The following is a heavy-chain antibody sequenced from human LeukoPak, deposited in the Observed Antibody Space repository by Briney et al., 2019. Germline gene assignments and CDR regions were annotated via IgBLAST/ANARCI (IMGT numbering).Heavy chain of an antibody. CDR3: ARGQQNGYSSGWSFDS. V-gene: IGHV3-30*03. CDR1: GFTFRSYG. D-gene: IGHD6-19*01. J-gene: IGHJ5*01. Sequence: PGGSLRLSCAASGFTFRSYGMHWVRQAPGKGLEWVALISFDESNKYYLDSVKGRFTISRDNSKNTLYLQMNSLRPEDTAVYYCARGQQNGYSSGWSFDSWGQGTLVTVSS. CDR2: ISFDESNK.